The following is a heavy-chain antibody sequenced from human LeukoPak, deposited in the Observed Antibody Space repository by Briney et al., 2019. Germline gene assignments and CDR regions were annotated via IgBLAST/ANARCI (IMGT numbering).Heavy chain of an antibody. D-gene: IGHD5-12*01. Sequence: GGSLRLSCAASGFTFSNYWMTWVRQAPRKGLEWVANIKQDGSEKYYVDSVKGRFTISRDNSKNSLYLQMNSLRVEDTAVYYCARGWLRGDYWGQGTLVTVSS. CDR1: GFTFSNYW. CDR2: IKQDGSEK. V-gene: IGHV3-7*04. CDR3: ARGWLRGDY. J-gene: IGHJ4*02.